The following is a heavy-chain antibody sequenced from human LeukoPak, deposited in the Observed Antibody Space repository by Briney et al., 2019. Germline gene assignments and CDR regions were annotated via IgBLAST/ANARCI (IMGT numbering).Heavy chain of an antibody. CDR2: ISVYNGNT. V-gene: IGHV1-18*01. J-gene: IGHJ6*02. D-gene: IGHD6-13*01. CDR3: ASTPYSSSWYYYYYGMDV. Sequence: ASVKVSCKASGYTFTTYGISWVRQAPGQGLEWLGRISVYNGNTNYAQKLQGRVTMTTDTSTSTAYMELRSLRSDDTAVYYCASTPYSSSWYYYYYGMDVWGQGTTVTVSS. CDR1: GYTFTTYG.